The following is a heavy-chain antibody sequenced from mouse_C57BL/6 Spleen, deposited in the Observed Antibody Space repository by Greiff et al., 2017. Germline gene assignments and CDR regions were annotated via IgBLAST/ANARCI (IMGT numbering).Heavy chain of an antibody. Sequence: VKLQESGAELVKPGASVKISCKASGYAFSSYWMNWVKQRPGKGLEWIGQIYPGDGDTNYNGKFKGKATLTADKSSSTAYMQLSSLTSEDSAVYFCARRYGSSFTGYFDVWGTGTTVTVSS. CDR1: GYAFSSYW. D-gene: IGHD1-1*01. CDR2: IYPGDGDT. CDR3: ARRYGSSFTGYFDV. V-gene: IGHV1-80*01. J-gene: IGHJ1*03.